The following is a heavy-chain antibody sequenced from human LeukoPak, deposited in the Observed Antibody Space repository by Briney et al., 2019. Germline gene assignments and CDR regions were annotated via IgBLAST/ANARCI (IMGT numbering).Heavy chain of an antibody. CDR3: ARDGYYYDSSGYYP. V-gene: IGHV3-48*03. CDR1: GFTFSSYE. J-gene: IGHJ5*02. CDR2: ISSSGSTI. D-gene: IGHD3-22*01. Sequence: GGSLRLSCAASGFTFSSYEMNWVRQAPGKGLEWVSYISSSGSTIYYADSVKGRFTISRDNAKNSLYLQMNSLRAEDTAVYYCARDGYYYDSSGYYPWGQGTLVTVSS.